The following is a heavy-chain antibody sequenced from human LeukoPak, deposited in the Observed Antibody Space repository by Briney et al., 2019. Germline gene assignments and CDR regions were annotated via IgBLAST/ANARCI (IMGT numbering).Heavy chain of an antibody. CDR3: ARDGATMIPHLAY. D-gene: IGHD5-12*01. J-gene: IGHJ4*02. CDR2: ISSSSSDI. CDR1: GFASSTYR. Sequence: GGSLRLSCVASGFASSTYRMAWVRQAPGKGLECISYISSSSSDIYYADSLKGRFTISRDNAKNSLYLQINSLTDEDTAMYYCARDGATMIPHLAYWGQGTLVTVSS. V-gene: IGHV3-48*02.